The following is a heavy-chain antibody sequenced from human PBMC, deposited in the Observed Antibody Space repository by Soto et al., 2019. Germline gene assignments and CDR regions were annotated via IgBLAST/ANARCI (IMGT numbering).Heavy chain of an antibody. CDR2: ISSSSSYI. V-gene: IGHV3-21*01. D-gene: IGHD3-3*01. CDR1: GFTFSSYS. Sequence: GGSLRLSCAASGFTFSSYSMNWVRQAPGKGLEWVSSISSSSSYIYYADSVKGRFTISRDNAKNSLYLQMNSLRAEDTAEYYCPRVRDFWSGYWEYYGMDVWGQGTTVTVSS. J-gene: IGHJ6*02. CDR3: PRVRDFWSGYWEYYGMDV.